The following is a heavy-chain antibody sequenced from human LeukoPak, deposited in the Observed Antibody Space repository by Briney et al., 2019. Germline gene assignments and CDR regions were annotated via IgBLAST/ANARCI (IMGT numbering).Heavy chain of an antibody. CDR2: ISGSGGST. CDR3: AKDHCSNGVCSGLDP. Sequence: PGGSLRLSCAASGLTFSSYAMSWVRQAPGKGLEWVSVISGSGGSTSYADTVKGRFTISRDNSKNTLYLQMNSLRAEDTAVYYCAKDHCSNGVCSGLDPWGQGPLVSVSS. V-gene: IGHV3-23*01. CDR1: GLTFSSYA. D-gene: IGHD2-8*01. J-gene: IGHJ5*02.